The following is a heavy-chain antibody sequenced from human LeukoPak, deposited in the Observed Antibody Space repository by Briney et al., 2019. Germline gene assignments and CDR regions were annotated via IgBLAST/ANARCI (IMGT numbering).Heavy chain of an antibody. J-gene: IGHJ3*02. CDR2: IYYSGSA. CDR3: ARHQSSSPWGEGAFDI. CDR1: GGSISSYY. D-gene: IGHD6-6*01. Sequence: SETLSLTCTVSGGSISSYYWSWIRQPPGKGLEWIGYIYYSGSANYNPSLKSRVTISVDTSKNQFSLKLSSVTAADTAVYYCARHQSSSPWGEGAFDIWGQGTMVTVSS. V-gene: IGHV4-59*08.